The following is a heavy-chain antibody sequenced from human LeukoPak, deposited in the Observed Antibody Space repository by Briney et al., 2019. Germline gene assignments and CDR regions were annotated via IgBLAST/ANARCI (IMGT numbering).Heavy chain of an antibody. CDR1: GYTFTGYY. D-gene: IGHD3-10*01. V-gene: IGHV1-2*06. CDR3: ARDRGSGDVSDY. CDR2: INPNSGGT. J-gene: IGHJ4*02. Sequence: ASVKVSXKASGYTFTGYYMHWVRQAPGQGLEWIGRINPNSGGTSYAQRFQGRVTLTRDTSITTAYMELTSLRSDDTAVYYCARDRGSGDVSDYWGQGTLVTVSS.